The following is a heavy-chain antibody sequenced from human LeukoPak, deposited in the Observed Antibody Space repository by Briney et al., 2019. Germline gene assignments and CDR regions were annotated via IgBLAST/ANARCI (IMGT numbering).Heavy chain of an antibody. J-gene: IGHJ6*02. CDR2: ISYDGSNK. V-gene: IGHV3-30*04. CDR3: AKVPTLGGLVYGMDV. Sequence: GGSLRLSCAASGFTFSGSAMHWVRQAPGKGLEWVAVISYDGSNKYYADSVKGRFTISRDNSKNTLYLQMNSLRAEDTAVYYCAKVPTLGGLVYGMDVWGQGTTVTVSS. CDR1: GFTFSGSA. D-gene: IGHD3/OR15-3a*01.